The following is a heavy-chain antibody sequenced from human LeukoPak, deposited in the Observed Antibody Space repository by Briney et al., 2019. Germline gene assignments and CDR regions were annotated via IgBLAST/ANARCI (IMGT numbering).Heavy chain of an antibody. J-gene: IGHJ4*02. Sequence: SQTLSLTCSVSGGSISSGSYWWSWIRQHPEKGLEWIGYHYYSGSTYYNPSLRSRVTISVDTPKNQFSLKLSSVTAADTAVYYCARHGQQWLVLLDYWGQGTLVTVSS. CDR3: ARHGQQWLVLLDY. CDR1: GGSISSGSYW. CDR2: HYYSGST. D-gene: IGHD6-19*01. V-gene: IGHV4-30-2*03.